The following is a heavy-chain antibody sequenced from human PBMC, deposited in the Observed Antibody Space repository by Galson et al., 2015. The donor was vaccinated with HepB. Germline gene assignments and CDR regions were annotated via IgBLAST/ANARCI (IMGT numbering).Heavy chain of an antibody. J-gene: IGHJ5*02. CDR3: ARGALVVVVDATQNNWFDP. V-gene: IGHV1-18*01. CDR1: GYTFSSYS. CDR2: ISAYNRYT. Sequence: SVKVSCKASGYTFSSYSITWVRQAPGQGLEWMGWISAYNRYTDYARQPQGRVTMTTDTSTSTAYMELKSLRSDDTAVYYCARGALVVVVDATQNNWFDPWGQGTLVTVSS. D-gene: IGHD2-15*01.